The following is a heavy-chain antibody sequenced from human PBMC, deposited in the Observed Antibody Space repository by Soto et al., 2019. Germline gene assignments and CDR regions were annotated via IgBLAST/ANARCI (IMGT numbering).Heavy chain of an antibody. D-gene: IGHD3-22*01. CDR1: GYTFTGYY. CDR3: PRVAFTDYATSGYYYYGMAV. Sequence: ASVKVSGKASGYTFTGYYMNWVRQAPGQGLEWMGWINPNSGGTNYAQKFQGWVTMPRATSISTGYMALSSLRAAGTAVYYGPRVAFTDYATSGYYYYGMAVWAQGTTAT. J-gene: IGHJ6*02. CDR2: INPNSGGT. V-gene: IGHV1-2*04.